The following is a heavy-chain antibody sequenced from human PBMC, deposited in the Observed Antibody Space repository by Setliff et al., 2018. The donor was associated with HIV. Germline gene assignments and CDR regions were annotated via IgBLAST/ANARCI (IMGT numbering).Heavy chain of an antibody. Sequence: SETLSLTCAVSGGSISSDAYYWSWIRQCPEKGLEWIGYIYYSGSTYYNPSLRSRITISVDSSKNQFSLKLSSVTAADTAVYYCARGSSTVYNYYMDVWGKGTTVTVS. CDR2: IYYSGST. J-gene: IGHJ6*03. CDR3: ARGSSTVYNYYMDV. D-gene: IGHD1-26*01. CDR1: GGSISSDAYY. V-gene: IGHV4-31*11.